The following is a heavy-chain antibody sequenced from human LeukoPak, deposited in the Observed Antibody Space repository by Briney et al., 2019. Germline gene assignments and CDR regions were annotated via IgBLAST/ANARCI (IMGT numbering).Heavy chain of an antibody. Sequence: SETLSLTCTVSVGSVTKYYWHWIRQAPGKGLEWIGFIFHTGITNYNPSLKSRVTISVDTPKNQFSLKLTSVTAADTAVYFCARDLFPINWFESWGQGTLVTVSS. V-gene: IGHV4-59*02. CDR1: VGSVTKYY. CDR2: IFHTGIT. J-gene: IGHJ5*01. D-gene: IGHD2-2*02. CDR3: ARDLFPINWFES.